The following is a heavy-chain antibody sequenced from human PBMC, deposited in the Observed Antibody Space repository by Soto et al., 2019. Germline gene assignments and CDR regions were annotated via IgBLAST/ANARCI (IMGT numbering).Heavy chain of an antibody. CDR2: IYHSGST. CDR3: ARGDYDILTGYYHGMDV. CDR1: DGSISSYY. D-gene: IGHD3-9*01. J-gene: IGHJ6*02. V-gene: IGHV4-59*01. Sequence: SETLSLTCTVSDGSISSYYWSWIRQPPGKGLEWIGYIYHSGSTNYNPALKSRVTISVDTSKNQFSLKLSSVTAADTAVYYCARGDYDILTGYYHGMDVWGQGTTVTVSS.